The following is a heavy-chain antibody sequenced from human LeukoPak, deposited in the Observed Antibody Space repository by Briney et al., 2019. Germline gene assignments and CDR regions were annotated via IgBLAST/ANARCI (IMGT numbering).Heavy chain of an antibody. CDR3: VREGAYCSGASCYFDY. J-gene: IGHJ4*02. V-gene: IGHV3-48*03. CDR2: ITSSGRTI. CDR1: GFTFGSYE. Sequence: PGGSLRLSCTPSGFTFGSYEMHWVRQAPGKGLECVSYITSSGRTIYYANSVKGRFTISRDNAKNSLYLQMSSLRAEDTAVYYCVREGAYCSGASCYFDYWGQGTLVTVSS. D-gene: IGHD2-15*01.